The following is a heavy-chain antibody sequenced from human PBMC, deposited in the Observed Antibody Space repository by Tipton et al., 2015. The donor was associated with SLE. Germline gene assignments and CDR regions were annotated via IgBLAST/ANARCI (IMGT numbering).Heavy chain of an antibody. J-gene: IGHJ2*01. V-gene: IGHV3-66*04. D-gene: IGHD4-17*01. CDR1: GFTVNTNH. CDR2: VYSGGVT. Sequence: SLRLSCAASGFTVNTNHMSWVRQAPGKGLEWVSVVYSGGVTYYADSVKGRFTMSRDNSKNTVHLQMNSLRLEDTAVYYCAKPPHDYGTYVSWYFDLWGRGTRVTVSS. CDR3: AKPPHDYGTYVSWYFDL.